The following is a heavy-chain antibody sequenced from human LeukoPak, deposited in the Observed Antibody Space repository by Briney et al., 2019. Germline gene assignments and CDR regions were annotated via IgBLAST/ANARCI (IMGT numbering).Heavy chain of an antibody. CDR2: ISSSSSYI. CDR3: ARGKGRDGYKL. D-gene: IGHD5-24*01. CDR1: GFTFSSYG. Sequence: GGSLRLSCAASGFTFSSYGMNWVRQAPGKGLEWVSSISSSSSYIYYADSVKGRFTISRDNAKNSLYLQVNSLRAEDTAVYYCARGKGRDGYKLWGQGTLVTVSS. V-gene: IGHV3-21*01. J-gene: IGHJ4*02.